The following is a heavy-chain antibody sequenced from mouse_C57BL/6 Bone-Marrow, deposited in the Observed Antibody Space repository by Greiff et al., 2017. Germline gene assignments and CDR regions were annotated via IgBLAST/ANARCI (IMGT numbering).Heavy chain of an antibody. CDR2: ISSGGSYT. CDR1: GFTFSSYG. CDR3: AGRFYDGYYDYCDY. D-gene: IGHD2-3*01. J-gene: IGHJ2*01. V-gene: IGHV5-6*01. Sequence: EVHLVESGGDLVKPGGSLKLSCAASGFTFSSYGMSWVRQTPDKRLEWVATISSGGSYTYYPDSVKGRFTISGDNTKNTLYLQMSSLKSKDTAMYYCAGRFYDGYYDYCDYWGQGTTLTVSS.